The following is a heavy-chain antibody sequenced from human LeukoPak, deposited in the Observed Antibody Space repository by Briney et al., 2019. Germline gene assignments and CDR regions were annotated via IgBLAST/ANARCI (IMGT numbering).Heavy chain of an antibody. CDR3: ASGYSGSLGFDY. D-gene: IGHD1-26*01. CDR2: IIPIFGTA. Sequence: ASVKVSCKASGGTFSSYAISWVRQAPGQGLKWMGGIIPIFGTANYAQKFQGRVTITTDEFTSTAYMELSSLRSEDTAVYYCASGYSGSLGFDYWGQGTLVTVSS. CDR1: GGTFSSYA. V-gene: IGHV1-69*05. J-gene: IGHJ4*02.